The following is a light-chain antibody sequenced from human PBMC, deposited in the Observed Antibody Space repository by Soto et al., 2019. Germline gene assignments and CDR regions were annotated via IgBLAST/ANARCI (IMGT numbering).Light chain of an antibody. CDR3: QQYGSSPQA. V-gene: IGKV3-20*01. J-gene: IGKJ2*01. CDR2: GAS. CDR1: QSVSSSY. Sequence: EIVLTQSPATLSLSPGERATLSCRASQSVSSSYLAWYQQKPGQAPRLLIYGASSRATGIPDRFSGSGSGTDFTLTISRLEPEDFAMYYCQQYGSSPQAFGQGTKLEIK.